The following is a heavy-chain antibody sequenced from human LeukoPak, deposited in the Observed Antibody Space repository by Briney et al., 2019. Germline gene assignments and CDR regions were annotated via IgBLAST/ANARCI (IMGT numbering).Heavy chain of an antibody. Sequence: GGSLRLPCAASGFTFSSYGMSWVRQAPGKGLEWVSAISGSGGSTYYADSVKGRFTISRDNAKNSLYLQMNSLRAEDTAVYYCARDGGIQWELDYWGQGTLVTVSS. CDR3: ARDGGIQWELDY. V-gene: IGHV3-23*01. D-gene: IGHD1-26*01. J-gene: IGHJ4*02. CDR1: GFTFSSYG. CDR2: ISGSGGST.